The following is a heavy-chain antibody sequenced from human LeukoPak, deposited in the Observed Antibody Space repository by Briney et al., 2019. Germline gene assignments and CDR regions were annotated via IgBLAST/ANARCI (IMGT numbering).Heavy chain of an antibody. CDR1: GYTFTSYG. Sequence: ASVKVSCKASGYTFTSYGISWVRQAPGQGLEWMGWISANNGNTNYAQKLQGRVTMTTDTSTSTAYVELRSLRSDDTAVYYCAISPQLLWFGELDYYFDYWGQGTLVTVSS. CDR2: ISANNGNT. V-gene: IGHV1-18*01. CDR3: AISPQLLWFGELDYYFDY. J-gene: IGHJ4*02. D-gene: IGHD3-10*01.